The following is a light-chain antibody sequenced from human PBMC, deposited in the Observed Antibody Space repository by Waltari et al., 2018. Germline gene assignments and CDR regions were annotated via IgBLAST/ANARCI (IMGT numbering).Light chain of an antibody. CDR2: DDT. Sequence: QSALTQPASVSASLGQSITLSCTGTGGFVGSYNLVSWYQHHPGKAPKLIISDDTERPSGVSPRFSGTKSGNPASLTISGLLAEDEADYYCCSYAGRPSSYVIFGGGTRLTVL. CDR1: GGFVGSYNL. V-gene: IGLV2-23*01. J-gene: IGLJ2*01. CDR3: CSYAGRPSSYVI.